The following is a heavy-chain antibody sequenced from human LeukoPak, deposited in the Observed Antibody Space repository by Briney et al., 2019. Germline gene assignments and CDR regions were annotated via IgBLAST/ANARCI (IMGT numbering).Heavy chain of an antibody. CDR1: GGSFSGYY. CDR3: ARKSSTSCYDY. V-gene: IGHV4-34*01. D-gene: IGHD2-2*01. J-gene: IGHJ4*02. CDR2: INHSGST. Sequence: PSETLSLTCAVYGGSFSGYYWSWIRQPPGKGLEWIGEINHSGSTNYNPSLKSRVTISVDTSKNQFSLKLSSVTAADTAVYYCARKSSTSCYDYWGQGTLVTVSS.